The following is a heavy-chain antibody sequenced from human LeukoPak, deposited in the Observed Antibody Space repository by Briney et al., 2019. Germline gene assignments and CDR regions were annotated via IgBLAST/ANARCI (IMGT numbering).Heavy chain of an antibody. CDR1: GYTFTSYY. Sequence: GASVKVSCKASGYTFTSYYMHWVRQAPGQGLEWMGIINPSGGSTSYAQKFQGRVTMTRDTSTSTVYMELSSLRSEDTAVYYCARLGYCSSTSCYSGSYVDYWGQGTLVTVSS. D-gene: IGHD2-2*02. J-gene: IGHJ4*02. CDR3: ARLGYCSSTSCYSGSYVDY. V-gene: IGHV1-46*01. CDR2: INPSGGST.